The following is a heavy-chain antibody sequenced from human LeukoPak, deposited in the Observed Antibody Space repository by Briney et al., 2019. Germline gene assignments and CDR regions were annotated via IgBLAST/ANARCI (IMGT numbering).Heavy chain of an antibody. CDR1: GYTFTSYY. CDR3: ARGGAIAVAPDY. J-gene: IGHJ4*02. Sequence: ASVKVSCKASGYTFTSYYMHWVRQAPGQGLEWMGIVNPSGGSTNYAQKFQGWVTMTRDTSISTAYMELSRLRSDDTAVYYCARGGAIAVAPDYWGQGTLVTVSS. V-gene: IGHV1-2*04. CDR2: VNPSGGST. D-gene: IGHD6-19*01.